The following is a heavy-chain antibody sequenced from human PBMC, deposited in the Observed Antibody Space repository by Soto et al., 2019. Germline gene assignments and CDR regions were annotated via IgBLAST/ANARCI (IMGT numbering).Heavy chain of an antibody. CDR3: AREDPLANLDN. CDR2: MYSGGTT. Sequence: GGSLRLSCAASGFTVNRNYMTWVRQAPGKGLEWVSVMYSGGTTYYADSVRGRFTISRHNSKNTLYLQMDSLRAEDTAVYYCAREDPLANLDNWGQGTLVTVSS. D-gene: IGHD3-3*02. CDR1: GFTVNRNY. V-gene: IGHV3-53*04. J-gene: IGHJ4*02.